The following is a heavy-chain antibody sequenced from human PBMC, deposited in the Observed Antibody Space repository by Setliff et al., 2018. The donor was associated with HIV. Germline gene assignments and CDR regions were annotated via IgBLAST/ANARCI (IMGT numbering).Heavy chain of an antibody. V-gene: IGHV4-4*09. J-gene: IGHJ2*01. D-gene: IGHD3-22*01. Sequence: SETLSLTCTVSDDPINSFYWSWIRQPPGKGLEWIGYIYTSGSTNYNPSLEGRVTISLATSKNHFSLKLSSVTAADTAVYYCSRDALGYDNSGRFDLWGRGTLVTVSS. CDR2: IYTSGST. CDR3: SRDALGYDNSGRFDL. CDR1: DDPINSFY.